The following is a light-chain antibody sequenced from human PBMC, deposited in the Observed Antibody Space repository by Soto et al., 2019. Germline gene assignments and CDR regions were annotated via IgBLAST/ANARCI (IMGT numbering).Light chain of an antibody. CDR2: DAS. CDR3: QQFSSYPLT. J-gene: IGKJ4*01. V-gene: IGKV3-20*01. Sequence: EFVLTQSPGTLSLSPGERATLSCRASQTVRNNYLAWYQQKPGQAPRLLIYDASSRATGIPDRFSGGGSGTDFTLTISRLEPEDFEVYYCQQFSSYPLTLRGGTKVDIK. CDR1: QTVRNNY.